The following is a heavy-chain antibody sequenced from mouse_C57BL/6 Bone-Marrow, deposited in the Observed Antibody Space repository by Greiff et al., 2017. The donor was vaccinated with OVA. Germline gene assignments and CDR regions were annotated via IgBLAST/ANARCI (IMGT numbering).Heavy chain of an antibody. CDR3: ARSELSFAY. Sequence: VMLVESGAELARPGASVKLSCKASGYTFTSYGISWVKQRTGQGLEWIGEIYPRSGNTYYNEKFKGKATLTADKSSSTAYMELRSLTSEDSAVYFCARSELSFAYWGQGTLVTVSA. CDR2: IYPRSGNT. D-gene: IGHD1-3*01. J-gene: IGHJ3*01. V-gene: IGHV1-81*01. CDR1: GYTFTSYG.